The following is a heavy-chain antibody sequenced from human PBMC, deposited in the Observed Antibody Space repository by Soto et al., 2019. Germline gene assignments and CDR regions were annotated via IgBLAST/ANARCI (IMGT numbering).Heavy chain of an antibody. V-gene: IGHV2-26*04. D-gene: IGHD6-13*01. CDR1: GFSLSNAGLG. CDR3: ASTYSTSWYWFDP. CDR2: IFSNDEK. Sequence: QVTVKESGPVLVKPTETLTLTCTVSGFSLSNAGLGVSWIRQPPGKALEWLAHIFSNDEKSYSTSLKSRLTISKDTSKSQVVLIMTNTDPVDTATYYCASTYSTSWYWFDPWGQGTLVTVSS. J-gene: IGHJ5*02.